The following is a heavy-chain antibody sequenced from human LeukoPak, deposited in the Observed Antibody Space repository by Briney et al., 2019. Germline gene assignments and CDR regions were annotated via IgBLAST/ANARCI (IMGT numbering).Heavy chain of an antibody. CDR3: ARPGGYYYGSGSYYPFDY. Sequence: GGSLRLSCAASGFTFDDYGMSWVRQAPGKGLEWVSGINWNGGSTGYADSVKGRFTISRDNAENSLYLQMNSLRAEDTALYYCARPGGYYYGSGSYYPFDYWGQGTLVTVSS. CDR2: INWNGGST. D-gene: IGHD3-10*01. V-gene: IGHV3-20*04. J-gene: IGHJ4*02. CDR1: GFTFDDYG.